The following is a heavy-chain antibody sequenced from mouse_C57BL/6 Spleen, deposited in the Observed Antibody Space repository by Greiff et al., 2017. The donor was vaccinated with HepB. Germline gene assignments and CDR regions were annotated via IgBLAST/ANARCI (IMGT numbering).Heavy chain of an antibody. CDR3: ARRGYGSSPYYAMDY. J-gene: IGHJ4*01. CDR1: GYTFTDYN. CDR2: INPNNGGT. V-gene: IGHV1-18*01. D-gene: IGHD1-1*01. Sequence: VQLKESGPELVKPGASVKIPCKASGYTFTDYNMDWVKQSHGKSLEWIGDINPNNGGTIYNQKFKGKATLPVDKSSSTAYMELRSLTSEDTAVYYCARRGYGSSPYYAMDYWGQGTSVTVSS.